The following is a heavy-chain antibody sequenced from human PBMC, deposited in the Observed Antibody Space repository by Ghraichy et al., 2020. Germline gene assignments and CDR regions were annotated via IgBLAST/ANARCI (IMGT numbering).Heavy chain of an antibody. J-gene: IGHJ4*02. CDR2: ISSSSSYI. CDR1: GFTFSSYS. CDR3: ARDIRSYYDSSGYSHRGFDY. Sequence: GGSLRLSCAASGFTFSSYSMNWVRQAPGKGLEWVSSISSSSSYIYYADSVKGRFTISRDNAKNSLYLQMNSLRAEDTAVYYCARDIRSYYDSSGYSHRGFDYWGQGTLVTVSS. V-gene: IGHV3-21*01. D-gene: IGHD3-22*01.